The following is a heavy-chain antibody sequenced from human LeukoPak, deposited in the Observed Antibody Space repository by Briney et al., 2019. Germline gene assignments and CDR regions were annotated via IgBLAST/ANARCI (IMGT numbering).Heavy chain of an antibody. CDR1: GFTFSAYG. CDR2: IRYDGSNE. CDR3: AKGGSSWYEYFDY. Sequence: GGSLRLSCAASGFTFSAYGLHWVRQAPGKGLEWVAFIRYDGSNEYYADSVKGRFTISRDNSKNTLYLLMNSLRAEDTAVYYCAKGGSSWYEYFDYWGQGTLVTVSS. D-gene: IGHD6-13*01. V-gene: IGHV3-30*02. J-gene: IGHJ4*02.